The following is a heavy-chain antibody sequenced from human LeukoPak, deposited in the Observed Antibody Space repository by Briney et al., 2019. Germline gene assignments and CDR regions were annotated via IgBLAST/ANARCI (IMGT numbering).Heavy chain of an antibody. CDR1: GFTFDIYG. CDR3: ARGDDGAY. J-gene: IGHJ4*02. V-gene: IGHV3-48*04. D-gene: IGHD3-16*01. CDR2: ISSGSSPK. Sequence: PGGSLRLSCAASGFTFDIYGMNWIRQAPGKGLEWVPHISSGSSPKYYADSVRGRFTISRDNAKKSLYLQMNSLRVEDTAVYYCARGDDGAYWGQGTLVTVSS.